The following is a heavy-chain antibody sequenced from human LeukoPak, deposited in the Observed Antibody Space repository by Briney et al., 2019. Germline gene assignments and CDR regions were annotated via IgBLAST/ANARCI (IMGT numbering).Heavy chain of an antibody. J-gene: IGHJ4*02. CDR2: ISASGGST. V-gene: IGHV3-23*01. Sequence: PGRSLRLSCAAAGFTFSTSAMTWVRQAAGKGLEWVSAISASGGSTYYADSVKGRFTISRDNSKNTLYLQMNSLRAEDTALYYCAKERTVDYWGQGTLVTVSS. CDR1: GFTFSTSA. D-gene: IGHD1-14*01. CDR3: AKERTVDY.